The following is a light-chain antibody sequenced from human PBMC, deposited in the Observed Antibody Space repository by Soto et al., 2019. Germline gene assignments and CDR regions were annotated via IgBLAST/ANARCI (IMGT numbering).Light chain of an antibody. CDR3: QQYNTYSVT. J-gene: IGKJ1*01. CDR1: QSISSW. V-gene: IGKV1-5*01. Sequence: DIHMTQSPSTLSASVGDRVTITCRASQSISSWLAWYQQKPGKAPKLLIYDASSLESGVPSRFSGSGSGTEFTLTISSLQPDDFATYYCQQYNTYSVTFGQGTKVDI. CDR2: DAS.